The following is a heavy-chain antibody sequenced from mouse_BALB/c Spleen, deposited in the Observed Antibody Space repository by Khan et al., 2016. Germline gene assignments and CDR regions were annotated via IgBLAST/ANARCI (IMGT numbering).Heavy chain of an antibody. CDR3: ARDYDYDRDWYFDV. CDR2: MNTYTGEP. J-gene: IGHJ1*01. D-gene: IGHD2-4*01. CDR1: GYTFTNYG. Sequence: QIQLVQSGPELKKPGETVKISCKASGYTFTNYGMNWVKQAPGKGLKWMGWMNTYTGEPTYADDFKGRFAFSLKTSARTAYLQINNLKNEDTATYFCARDYDYDRDWYFDVWSARTTVTVSS. V-gene: IGHV9-3-1*01.